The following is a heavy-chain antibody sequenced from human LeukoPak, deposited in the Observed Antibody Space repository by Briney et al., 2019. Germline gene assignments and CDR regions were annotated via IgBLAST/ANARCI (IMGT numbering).Heavy chain of an antibody. D-gene: IGHD2-15*01. Sequence: GASVKVSFKASGYTFTSYGISWVRQAPGQGLEWMGWISAYNGNTNYAQKLQGRVTMTTDTSTSTAYKELRSLRSDDTAVYYCARVYRVDEFDYWGQGTLVTVSS. CDR3: ARVYRVDEFDY. CDR2: ISAYNGNT. V-gene: IGHV1-18*01. J-gene: IGHJ4*02. CDR1: GYTFTSYG.